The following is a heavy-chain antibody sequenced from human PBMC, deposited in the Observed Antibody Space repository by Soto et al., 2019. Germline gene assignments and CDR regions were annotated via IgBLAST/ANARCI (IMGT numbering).Heavy chain of an antibody. Sequence: QVQLVQSGAEVKKPGASVKVSCKASGYTFTGYYMHWVRQAPGQGLEWMGWINPNSGGTNYAQKLKGWVTMTRDTSISTAYMELSRLRSDDTAVYYCAREIPIGYFDYWGQGTLVTVSS. CDR1: GYTFTGYY. CDR3: AREIPIGYFDY. V-gene: IGHV1-2*04. CDR2: INPNSGGT. D-gene: IGHD3-16*01. J-gene: IGHJ4*02.